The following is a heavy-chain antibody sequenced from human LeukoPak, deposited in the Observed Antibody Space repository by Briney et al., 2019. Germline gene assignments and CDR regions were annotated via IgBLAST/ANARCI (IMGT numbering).Heavy chain of an antibody. J-gene: IGHJ4*02. D-gene: IGHD3-22*01. CDR2: ITAYNGNT. Sequence: ASVKVSCKGSGYTFTSYGISWVRQAPGQGLEWMGWITAYNGNTNYAQKLQGRVTMTTDPSTSTAYMELRSLRSDDTAVYYCARPRDYYDSSGYYTYWGQGTLVTVSS. CDR1: GYTFTSYG. CDR3: ARPRDYYDSSGYYTY. V-gene: IGHV1-18*01.